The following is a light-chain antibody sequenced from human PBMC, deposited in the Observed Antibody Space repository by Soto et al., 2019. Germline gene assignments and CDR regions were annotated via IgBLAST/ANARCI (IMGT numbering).Light chain of an antibody. CDR1: QSVSSY. V-gene: IGKV3-11*01. Sequence: IVLTQSPATLSLSPGERATLSCRASQSVSSYLAWYQQKPGQAPRLLIYDASNRATGIPARFSGSGSGTDFTLTISSLEPEDFAVYYCQQRSNWPPAFGQRSRLENK. CDR3: QQRSNWPPA. J-gene: IGKJ5*01. CDR2: DAS.